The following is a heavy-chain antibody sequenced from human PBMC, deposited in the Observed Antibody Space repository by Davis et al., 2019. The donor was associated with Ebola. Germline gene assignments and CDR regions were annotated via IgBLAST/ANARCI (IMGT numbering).Heavy chain of an antibody. V-gene: IGHV3-53*05. CDR3: AKTQWLREFDN. J-gene: IGHJ4*02. D-gene: IGHD6-19*01. Sequence: GESLKISCAASGFTVSSNHMSWVRQAPGKGLEWVSVIYDQSTAYADSVRGRFIISRDKSNNTLYLEMNSLRVDDTAVYYCAKTQWLREFDNWGQGTLVTVSS. CDR1: GFTVSSNH. CDR2: IYDQST.